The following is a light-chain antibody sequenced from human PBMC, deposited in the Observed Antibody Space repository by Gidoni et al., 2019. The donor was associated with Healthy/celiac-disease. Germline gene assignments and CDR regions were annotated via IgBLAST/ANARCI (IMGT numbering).Light chain of an antibody. CDR3: EKYNSAPYT. V-gene: IGKV1-27*01. CDR1: QGISNY. Sequence: DIQMTQSPSSLSASVGDRVTITCRASQGISNYLSWYQQKPGKVPKLLIYAASTLQSGVPSRFRGSGSGTDFTLTISSLQSEDGAIYYCEKYNSAPYTFGQGTKLEIK. CDR2: AAS. J-gene: IGKJ2*01.